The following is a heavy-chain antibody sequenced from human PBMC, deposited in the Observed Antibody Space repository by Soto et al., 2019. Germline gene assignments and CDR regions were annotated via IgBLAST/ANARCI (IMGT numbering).Heavy chain of an antibody. CDR3: PKNALY. CDR2: IYYSGST. Sequence: SETLSLTCTVSGGSVSSTSYYWDWIRQPPGKGLEWIGSIYYSGSTYYNPSLKSRVTISVDTSKNQFSLNLSSVTAVDTAIYCCPKNALYWGQGILVTVSS. J-gene: IGHJ4*02. CDR1: GGSVSSTSYY. V-gene: IGHV4-39*01.